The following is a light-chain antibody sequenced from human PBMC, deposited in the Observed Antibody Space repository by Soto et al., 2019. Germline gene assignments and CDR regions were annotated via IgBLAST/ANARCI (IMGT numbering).Light chain of an antibody. CDR2: EGS. CDR1: SSDVGSYPL. Sequence: QSALTQPASVSGSPGQSITISCTGTSSDVGSYPLVSWYQQHPGRAPKLMIYEGSKRPSGVSNRFSGSKSANTASLTISGLPAEDEADYYCCSYAGRSTWVFGGGTKLTVL. J-gene: IGLJ3*02. CDR3: CSYAGRSTWV. V-gene: IGLV2-23*01.